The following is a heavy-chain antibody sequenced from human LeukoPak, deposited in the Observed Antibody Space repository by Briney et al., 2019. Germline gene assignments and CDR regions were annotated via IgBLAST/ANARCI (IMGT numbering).Heavy chain of an antibody. Sequence: PGGSLRLSCAASGFTFSSYATHWVRQAPGKGLEWVAVISYDGSNKYYADSVKGRFTISRDNSKNTLYLQMNSLRAEDTAVYYCARSEYSSSFDYWGQGTLVTVSS. CDR3: ARSEYSSSFDY. V-gene: IGHV3-30-3*01. CDR1: GFTFSSYA. J-gene: IGHJ4*02. D-gene: IGHD6-6*01. CDR2: ISYDGSNK.